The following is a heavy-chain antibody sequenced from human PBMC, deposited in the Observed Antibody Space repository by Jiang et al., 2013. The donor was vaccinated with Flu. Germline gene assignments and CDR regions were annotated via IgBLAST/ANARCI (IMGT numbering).Heavy chain of an antibody. CDR2: IIPIFGTP. CDR3: ARTSYGELGDF. V-gene: IGHV1-69*15. J-gene: IGHJ4*02. D-gene: IGHD6-6*01. CDR1: GGTFSDYD. Sequence: GAEVKKPGSSVKVSCKASGGTFSDYDINWVRQAPGEGLEWMGRIIPIFGTPNYAKKFQDRVTITADESTGTAYLELSSLKSEDTAVYYCARTSYGELGDFWGQGTLVTVSS.